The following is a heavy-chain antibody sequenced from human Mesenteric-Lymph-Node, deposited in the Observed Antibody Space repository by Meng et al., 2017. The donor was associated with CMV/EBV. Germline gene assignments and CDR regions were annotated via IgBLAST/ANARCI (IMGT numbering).Heavy chain of an antibody. V-gene: IGHV5-51*01. J-gene: IGHJ4*02. CDR2: IYPGASDT. CDR3: ARSLWFGELSLFDY. Sequence: GSGYSFTRYWVGWVRHMPGKGLEWMGIIYPGASDTRYSPSFQGQVTISADKSISTAYLQWSSLKASDTAMYYCARSLWFGELSLFDYWGQGTLVTVSS. CDR1: GYSFTRYW. D-gene: IGHD3-10*01.